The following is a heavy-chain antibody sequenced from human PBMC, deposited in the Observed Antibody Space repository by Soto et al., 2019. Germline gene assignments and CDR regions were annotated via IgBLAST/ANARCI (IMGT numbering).Heavy chain of an antibody. CDR1: GFTFSSYA. Sequence: GGSLRLSCSASGFTFSSYAMHWVRQAPGKGLEYVSAISSNGGSTYYADSVKGRFTISRDNSKNTLYLQMSSLRAEDTAVYYCVNHPLYYDSSGYLRRGFDYWGQGTLVTVSS. CDR2: ISSNGGST. D-gene: IGHD3-22*01. CDR3: VNHPLYYDSSGYLRRGFDY. J-gene: IGHJ4*02. V-gene: IGHV3-64D*06.